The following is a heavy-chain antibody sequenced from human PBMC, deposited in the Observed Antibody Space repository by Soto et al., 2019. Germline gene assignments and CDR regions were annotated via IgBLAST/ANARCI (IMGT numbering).Heavy chain of an antibody. CDR3: AKTPMEAVGTQCFDL. V-gene: IGHV3-23*01. D-gene: IGHD6-19*01. J-gene: IGHJ4*02. CDR1: GFNFAGYA. CDR2: ISGPSYAS. Sequence: GGSLRLSCVGSGFNFAGYALAWVRQPPGKGLEWVTSISGPSYASFTADSLRGRFTVYRDNSKDTLFLQMKNLRAEDTASYYCAKTPMEAVGTQCFDLWGQGTMATVSS.